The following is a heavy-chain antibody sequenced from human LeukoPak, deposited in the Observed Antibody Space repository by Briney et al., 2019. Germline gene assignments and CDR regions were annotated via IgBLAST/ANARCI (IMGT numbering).Heavy chain of an antibody. Sequence: KSSETLSLTCTVSGGSISSHYWSWIRQPPGKGLEWIGYIYYSGSTNYNPSLKSRVTISVDTSRKQFSLKLSSVTAADTAVYYCARGGLVGAIYFDYWGQGTLVTVSS. CDR1: GGSISSHY. J-gene: IGHJ4*02. V-gene: IGHV4-59*11. D-gene: IGHD1-26*01. CDR3: ARGGLVGAIYFDY. CDR2: IYYSGST.